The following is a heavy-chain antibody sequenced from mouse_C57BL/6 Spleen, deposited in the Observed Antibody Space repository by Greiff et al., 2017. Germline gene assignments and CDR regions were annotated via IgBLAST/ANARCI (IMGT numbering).Heavy chain of an antibody. CDR1: GYSFTGYY. Sequence: EVQLQQSGPELVKPGASVKISCKASGYSFTGYYMNWVKQSPEKSLEWLGEINPSTGGTTYNQKFKAKATLDVDKSSSTADMQRKSLTAADAAVYYSARRGGTEGFDYWGQGTTLTVSS. CDR2: INPSTGGT. V-gene: IGHV1-42*01. D-gene: IGHD3-3*01. CDR3: ARRGGTEGFDY. J-gene: IGHJ2*01.